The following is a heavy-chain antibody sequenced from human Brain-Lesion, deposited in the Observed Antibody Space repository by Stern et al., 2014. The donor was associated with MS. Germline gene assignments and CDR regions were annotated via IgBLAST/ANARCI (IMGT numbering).Heavy chain of an antibody. CDR1: GGSISSGSDY. D-gene: IGHD5-18*01. V-gene: IGHV4-61*02. CDR2: IHPSGSA. CDR3: ASGYRIFDY. J-gene: IGHJ4*02. Sequence: VQLVESGPGLVKPSQTLSLTCTVSGGSISSGSDYWSWIRQPVGKGLEWMGRIHPSGSAFYPPSLKSRVTISTDTSMNQFSLELNSATAADTAIYYCASGYRIFDYWGQGILVTVSS.